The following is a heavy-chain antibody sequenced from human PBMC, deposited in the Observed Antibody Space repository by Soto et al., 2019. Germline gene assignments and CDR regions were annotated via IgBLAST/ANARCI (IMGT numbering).Heavy chain of an antibody. CDR2: ISSSSSYI. CDR3: ARETRDYVGGTYRYLDY. V-gene: IGHV3-21*01. Sequence: EVQLVESGGGLVKPGGSLRLSCAASGFTFSSYSMNWVRQAPGKGLEWVSSISSSSSYIYYADSVKGRFTISRDNAKNSLYLQMNSLRAEDTAVYYCARETRDYVGGTYRYLDYWGQGILVTVSS. J-gene: IGHJ4*02. CDR1: GFTFSSYS. D-gene: IGHD3-16*02.